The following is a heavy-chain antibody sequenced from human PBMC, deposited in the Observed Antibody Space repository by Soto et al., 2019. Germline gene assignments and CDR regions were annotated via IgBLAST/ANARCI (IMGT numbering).Heavy chain of an antibody. Sequence: LRLSCAASGFTFDDYAMHWVRQAPGKGLEWVSGISWNSGSIGYADSVKGRFTISRDNAKNSLYLQMNSLRAEDTALYYCAKSITMVRGVIITGPDFDYWGQGTLVTVSS. J-gene: IGHJ4*02. CDR3: AKSITMVRGVIITGPDFDY. CDR1: GFTFDDYA. V-gene: IGHV3-9*01. CDR2: ISWNSGSI. D-gene: IGHD3-10*01.